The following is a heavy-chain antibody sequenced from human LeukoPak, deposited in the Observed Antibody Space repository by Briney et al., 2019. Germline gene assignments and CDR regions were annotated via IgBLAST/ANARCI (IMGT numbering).Heavy chain of an antibody. CDR2: IYPGDSDT. Sequence: GESLKISCKGSGYSFTNYWIGWVRPMPGKGLEWMGIIYPGDSDTTYSPSFQGQVTISADKSISTAYLQWSSLKASDTAMYYCARAGYSSGWFVPFDLWGQGTLVTVSS. CDR3: ARAGYSSGWFVPFDL. D-gene: IGHD6-19*01. V-gene: IGHV5-51*01. CDR1: GYSFTNYW. J-gene: IGHJ4*02.